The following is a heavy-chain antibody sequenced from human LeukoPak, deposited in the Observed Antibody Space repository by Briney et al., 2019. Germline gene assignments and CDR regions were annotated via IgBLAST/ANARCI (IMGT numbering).Heavy chain of an antibody. CDR3: ARMSGIAVAAIWISYFDD. J-gene: IGHJ4*02. Sequence: GGSLRLSCAASGFTFGAYYMTCLRQAPGKGLEWVAHIKQDGSEKYYVDSEKGRFPISRDNANNSLYLQMNSLRAEDTAVYYCARMSGIAVAAIWISYFDDWGQGTLVTVSS. V-gene: IGHV3-7*03. CDR1: GFTFGAYY. CDR2: IKQDGSEK. D-gene: IGHD6-19*01.